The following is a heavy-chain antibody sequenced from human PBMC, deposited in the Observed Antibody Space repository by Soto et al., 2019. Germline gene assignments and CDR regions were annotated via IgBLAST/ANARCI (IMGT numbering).Heavy chain of an antibody. CDR2: INSDGSST. J-gene: IGHJ6*02. CDR1: GFTFSSDW. CDR3: ERVGDYYYYGMDV. D-gene: IGHD2-15*01. Sequence: RRLSCAASGFTFSSDWMHWVRQAPGKGLVWVSRINSDGSSTSYADSVKGRFTISRDNAKNTLYLQMNSLRAEDTAVYYCERVGDYYYYGMDVWGQGTTVPVSS. V-gene: IGHV3-74*01.